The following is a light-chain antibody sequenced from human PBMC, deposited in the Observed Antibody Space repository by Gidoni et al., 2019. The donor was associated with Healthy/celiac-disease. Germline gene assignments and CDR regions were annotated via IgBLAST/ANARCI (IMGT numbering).Light chain of an antibody. J-gene: IGKJ1*01. CDR2: GAS. CDR3: QQYNNWRT. CDR1: QSVSSN. Sequence: EIVMTQSPATLSASPGERATLSCRASQSVSSNLAWYQQKPGQAPRLLIYGASTRATGIPARFSGSGSGTEFPLTISSLQSEDFAVYYCQQYNNWRTFGQGTKVEIK. V-gene: IGKV3-15*01.